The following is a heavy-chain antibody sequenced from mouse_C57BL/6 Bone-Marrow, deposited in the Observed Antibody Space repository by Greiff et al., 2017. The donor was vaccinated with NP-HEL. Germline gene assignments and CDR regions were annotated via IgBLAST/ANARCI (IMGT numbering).Heavy chain of an antibody. CDR1: GYTFTSYW. CDR2: IYPGNSDT. D-gene: IGHD1-1*01. Sequence: EVQLQESGTVLARPGASVKMSCKTSGYTFTSYWMHWVKQRPGQGLEWIGAIYPGNSDTSYNQKFKGKAKLTAVTSASTAYMELSSLTNEDSAVYYCTREVFITTVVKGYYFDYWGQGTTLTVSS. J-gene: IGHJ2*01. V-gene: IGHV1-5*01. CDR3: TREVFITTVVKGYYFDY.